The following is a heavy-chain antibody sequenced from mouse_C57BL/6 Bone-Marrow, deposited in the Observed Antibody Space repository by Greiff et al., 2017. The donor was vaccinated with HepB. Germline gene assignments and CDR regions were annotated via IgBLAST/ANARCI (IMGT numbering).Heavy chain of an antibody. CDR2: IYPGSGNT. D-gene: IGHD2-3*01. CDR3: ARKVDVYSLYFDV. V-gene: IGHV1-76*01. J-gene: IGHJ1*03. CDR1: GYTFTDYY. Sequence: VQLQQSGAELVRPGASVKLSCKASGYTFTDYYINWVKQRPGQGLEWIARIYPGSGNTYYNEKFKGKATLTAEKSSSTAYMQLSSLTSEDSAVYFCARKVDVYSLYFDVWGTGTTVTVSS.